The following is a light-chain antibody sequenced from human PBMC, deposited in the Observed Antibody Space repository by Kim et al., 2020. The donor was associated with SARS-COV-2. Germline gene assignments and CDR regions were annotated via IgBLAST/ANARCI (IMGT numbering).Light chain of an antibody. CDR2: AAS. V-gene: IGKV1-16*02. Sequence: DIQMTQSPSSLSASVGDRVTITCRASQGISNYLAWFQQKPGKAPKSLIYAASSLQSGVPLKFSGSGSGTDFTLTISMQLEDFATYYCQQYNSTFGPGTKVDIK. CDR1: QGISNY. CDR3: QQYNST. J-gene: IGKJ3*01.